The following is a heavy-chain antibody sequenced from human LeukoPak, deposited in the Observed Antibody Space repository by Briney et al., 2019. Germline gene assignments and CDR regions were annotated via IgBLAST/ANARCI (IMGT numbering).Heavy chain of an antibody. CDR2: ISYDGSNK. V-gene: IGHV3-30*04. D-gene: IGHD2-2*01. CDR1: GVTFNSYA. J-gene: IGHJ6*03. CDR3: ARGVGVVVPAAIGRAMDV. Sequence: SGGSLRLSCAASGVTFNSYAMHWVRQAPGKGLEWVAVISYDGSNKYYADSVKGRFTISRDNSKNTLYLQMNSLRAEDTAVYYCARGVGVVVPAAIGRAMDVWGKGTTVTVSS.